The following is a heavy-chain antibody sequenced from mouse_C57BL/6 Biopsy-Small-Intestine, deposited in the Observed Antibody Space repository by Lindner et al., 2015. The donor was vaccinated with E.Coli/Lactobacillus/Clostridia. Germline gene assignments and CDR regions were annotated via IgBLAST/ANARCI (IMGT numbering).Heavy chain of an antibody. CDR1: GFNIKDDY. V-gene: IGHV14-4*01. D-gene: IGHD2-5*01. CDR3: TTGSNYYFDY. CDR2: IDPENGHT. J-gene: IGHJ2*01. Sequence: VQLQESGAELVRPGASVKLSCTASGFNIKDDYMHWVKQRPEQGLEWIGWIDPENGHTDYASKFQGKATITADTSSNTAYLHLSSLTSEDTAVYYCTTGSNYYFDYWGQGTTLTVSS.